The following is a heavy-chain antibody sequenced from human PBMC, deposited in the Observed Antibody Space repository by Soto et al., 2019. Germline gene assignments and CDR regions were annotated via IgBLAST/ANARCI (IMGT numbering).Heavy chain of an antibody. CDR1: GFTFSSYG. CDR3: AKEVWSGPMDV. Sequence: QVQLVESGGGVVQPGRSLRLSCAASGFTFSSYGMHWVRQAPGKGLEWVAVISYDGSNKYYADSVKGRFPISRDNSKNTLYLQMNSLRAEDTAVYYCAKEVWSGPMDVWGQGTTVTVSS. D-gene: IGHD3-3*01. J-gene: IGHJ6*02. V-gene: IGHV3-30*18. CDR2: ISYDGSNK.